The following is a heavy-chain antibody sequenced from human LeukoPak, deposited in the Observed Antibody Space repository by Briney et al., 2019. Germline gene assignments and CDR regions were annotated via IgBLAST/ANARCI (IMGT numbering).Heavy chain of an antibody. CDR2: ISSNI. Sequence: GGSLRLSCAASGFTFSAYSMNWVRQAPGKGLEWVSYISSNIYYADSVKGRFTISRDNAKNSLYLQMNSLRAEDTAVYYCATFCSSTSCYHYWGQGTLVTVSS. CDR1: GFTFSAYS. D-gene: IGHD2-2*01. V-gene: IGHV3-48*01. CDR3: ATFCSSTSCYHY. J-gene: IGHJ4*02.